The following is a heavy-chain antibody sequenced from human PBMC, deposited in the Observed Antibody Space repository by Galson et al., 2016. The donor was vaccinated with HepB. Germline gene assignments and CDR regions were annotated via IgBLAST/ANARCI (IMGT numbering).Heavy chain of an antibody. CDR1: GGSISRNNW. D-gene: IGHD5-18*01. J-gene: IGHJ3*02. V-gene: IGHV4-4*02. Sequence: ETLSLTCAVSGGSISRNNWWSWVRQPPGKGLEWIGEIFHSGDTTYNPSLSSRVTISVDKSKHHVSLKLISVTAADTAMYDCASYLIQSWAGSDAFDTWGQGTMVTVSS. CDR3: ASYLIQSWAGSDAFDT. CDR2: IFHSGDT.